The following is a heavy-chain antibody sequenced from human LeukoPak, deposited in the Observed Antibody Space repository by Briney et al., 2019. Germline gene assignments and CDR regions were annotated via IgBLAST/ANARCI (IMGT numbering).Heavy chain of an antibody. D-gene: IGHD3-16*02. Sequence: PSETLSPTCTVSGGSISSSSYYWGWIRQPPGKGLEWIGSIYYSGSTYYNPSLKSRVTISVDTSKTQFSLKLSSVTAADTAVYYCARRASMITFGGVIVKPPDYWGQGTLVTVS. V-gene: IGHV4-39*01. CDR3: ARRASMITFGGVIVKPPDY. CDR2: IYYSGST. CDR1: GGSISSSSYY. J-gene: IGHJ4*02.